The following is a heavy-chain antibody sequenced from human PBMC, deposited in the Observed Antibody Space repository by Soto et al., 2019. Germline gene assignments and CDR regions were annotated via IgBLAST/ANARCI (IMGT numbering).Heavy chain of an antibody. Sequence: SQTLSLTCAISGDSVSSNSAAWNWIRQSPSRGLEWLGRTYYRSKWYNDYAVSVKSRITINPDTSKNQFSLQLNSVTPEDTAVYYCARDVSAILYYLKRVGWFDPWGQGTLVTVSS. J-gene: IGHJ5*02. V-gene: IGHV6-1*01. CDR2: TYYRSKWYN. D-gene: IGHD2-8*01. CDR3: ARDVSAILYYLKRVGWFDP. CDR1: GDSVSSNSAA.